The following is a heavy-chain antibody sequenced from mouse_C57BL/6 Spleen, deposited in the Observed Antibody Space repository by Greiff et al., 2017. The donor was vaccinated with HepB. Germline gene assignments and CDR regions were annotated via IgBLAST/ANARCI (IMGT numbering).Heavy chain of an antibody. D-gene: IGHD1-1*01. CDR2: ISSGSSTI. Sequence: EVQRVESGGGLVKPGGSLKLSCAASGFTFSDYGMHWVRQAPEKGLEWVAYISSGSSTIYYADTVKGRFTISRDNAKNTLFLQMTSLRSKDTAMYYCAWGGDYYYGSRYFDVWGTGTTVTVSS. CDR3: AWGGDYYYGSRYFDV. J-gene: IGHJ1*03. CDR1: GFTFSDYG. V-gene: IGHV5-17*01.